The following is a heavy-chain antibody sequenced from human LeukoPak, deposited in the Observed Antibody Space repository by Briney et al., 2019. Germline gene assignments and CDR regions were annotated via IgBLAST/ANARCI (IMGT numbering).Heavy chain of an antibody. J-gene: IGHJ4*02. CDR2: INSDGSST. V-gene: IGHV3-74*01. Sequence: GGSLRLSCAASGFTFSSYGMHWVRQAPGKGLVWVSRINSDGSSTSYADSVKGRFTISRDNAKNTLYLQMNSLRAEDTAVYYCARDMYYYDSSGSNDYWGQGTLVTVSS. D-gene: IGHD3-22*01. CDR1: GFTFSSYG. CDR3: ARDMYYYDSSGSNDY.